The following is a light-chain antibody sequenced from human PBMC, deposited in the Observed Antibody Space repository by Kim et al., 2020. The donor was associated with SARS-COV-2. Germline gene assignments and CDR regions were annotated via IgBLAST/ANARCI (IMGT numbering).Light chain of an antibody. Sequence: SYELTQPPSVSVSPGQTASITCSGDKLGDTYACWYQQKPGQSPVLVIYQDKKRPSGIPERFSGSNSGNTATLTISGTQAMDAADYYCQAWDSSTGVFGGG. CDR2: QDK. V-gene: IGLV3-1*01. CDR1: KLGDTY. J-gene: IGLJ2*01. CDR3: QAWDSSTGV.